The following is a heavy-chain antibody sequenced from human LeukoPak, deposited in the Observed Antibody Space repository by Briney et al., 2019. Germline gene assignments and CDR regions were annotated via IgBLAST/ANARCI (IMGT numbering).Heavy chain of an antibody. D-gene: IGHD2-21*02. CDR2: INHSGST. V-gene: IGHV4-34*01. Sequence: SETLSLTCAVYGGSFSGYYWSWIRQPPGKGLEWIGEINHSGSTNYNPSLKSRVTISVDTSKNQFSLKLSSVTAADTAVYYCARGCALTAQGYWGQGTLVTVSS. CDR3: ARGCALTAQGY. J-gene: IGHJ4*02. CDR1: GGSFSGYY.